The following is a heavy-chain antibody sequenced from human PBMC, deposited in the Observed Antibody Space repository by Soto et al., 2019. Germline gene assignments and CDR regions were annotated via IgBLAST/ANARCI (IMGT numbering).Heavy chain of an antibody. J-gene: IGHJ4*02. CDR1: GFTFSNAW. D-gene: IGHD5-12*01. CDR2: IKSKTDGGTT. Sequence: GGSLRLSCAASGFTFSNAWMSWVRQAPRKGLEWVGRIKSKTDGGTTDYAAPVKGRFTISRDDSKNTLYLQMNSLKTEDTAVYYCTTIYSGYDYLSPDFDYWGQGTLVTVSS. V-gene: IGHV3-15*01. CDR3: TTIYSGYDYLSPDFDY.